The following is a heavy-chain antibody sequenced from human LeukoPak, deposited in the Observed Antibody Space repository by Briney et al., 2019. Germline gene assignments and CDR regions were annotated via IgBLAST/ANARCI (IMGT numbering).Heavy chain of an antibody. CDR2: VYYSGST. J-gene: IGHJ5*02. CDR1: GGSISSSSYY. Sequence: SETLSLTCTVSGGSISSSSYYWGWIRQPPGKGLEWIGSVYYSGSTYYNPSLKSRVTISVDTSKNQFSLKLSSVTAADTAVYYCASAFDCSGGSCYDPWGQGTLVTVSS. D-gene: IGHD2-15*01. V-gene: IGHV4-39*01. CDR3: ASAFDCSGGSCYDP.